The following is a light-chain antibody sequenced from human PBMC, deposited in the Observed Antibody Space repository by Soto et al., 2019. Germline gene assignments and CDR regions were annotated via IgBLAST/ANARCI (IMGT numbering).Light chain of an antibody. V-gene: IGLV4-69*01. Sequence: QLVLTQSPSASASLGASVKLTCTLSSGHSSYAIAWHQQQPEKGPRYLMKLNSDGSHSKGDGSPDRFSGSSSGAERYLTISSHQSEDEADYYCQTWGTGIRVFGGGTKLTVL. J-gene: IGLJ3*02. CDR2: LNSDGSH. CDR1: SGHSSYA. CDR3: QTWGTGIRV.